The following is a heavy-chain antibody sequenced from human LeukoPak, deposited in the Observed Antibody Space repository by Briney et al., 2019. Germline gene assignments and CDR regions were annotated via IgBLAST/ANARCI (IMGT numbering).Heavy chain of an antibody. CDR2: IYYSGGT. V-gene: IGHV4-61*05. Sequence: ASETLSLTCTASGGSISSSSYYWGWIRQPPGKGLEWIGYIYYSGGTNYNPSLKSRVTISVDTSKNQFSLKLSSVTAADTAVYYCARVRDSSGYYYDFDYWGQGTLVTVSS. J-gene: IGHJ4*02. CDR1: GGSISSSSYY. D-gene: IGHD3-22*01. CDR3: ARVRDSSGYYYDFDY.